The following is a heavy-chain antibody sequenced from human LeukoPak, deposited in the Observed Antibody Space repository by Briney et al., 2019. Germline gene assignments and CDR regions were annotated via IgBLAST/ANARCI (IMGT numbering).Heavy chain of an antibody. Sequence: SVKVSCKASGGTFSSYAISWVRQAPGQGLGWMGGIIPIFGTANYAQKFQGRVTITADESTSTAYMELSSLRSEDTAVYYCASGDSWGCPTCDYYYYYGMDVWGQGTTVTVSS. J-gene: IGHJ6*02. CDR2: IIPIFGTA. V-gene: IGHV1-69*01. D-gene: IGHD3-16*01. CDR3: ASGDSWGCPTCDYYYYYGMDV. CDR1: GGTFSSYA.